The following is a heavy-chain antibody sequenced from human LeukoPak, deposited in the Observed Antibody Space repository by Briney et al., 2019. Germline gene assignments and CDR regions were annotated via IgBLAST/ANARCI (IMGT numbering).Heavy chain of an antibody. D-gene: IGHD3-16*01. CDR1: GFTFSSHW. V-gene: IGHV3-7*03. J-gene: IGHJ4*02. CDR3: VREHPAPGLIFDY. CDR2: INQEGSEK. Sequence: GGSLRLSCAPSGFTFSSHWMSWVRQAPGKGLEWEANINQEGSEKHYVGSVKGRFTISRDNAKNSLYLQMSSLRAEDTAVYYCVREHPAPGLIFDYGGQGTLVTVSS.